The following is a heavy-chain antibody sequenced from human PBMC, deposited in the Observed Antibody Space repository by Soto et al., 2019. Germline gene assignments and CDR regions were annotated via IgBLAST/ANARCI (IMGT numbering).Heavy chain of an antibody. Sequence: SVKVSCKASGGTFSSYAISWVRQAPGQGLEWMGGIIPIFGTANYAQKFQGRVTITADESTSTAYMELSSLRSEDTAVYYCARDRMGIVATYYFDYWGQGTLVTVSS. D-gene: IGHD5-12*01. CDR3: ARDRMGIVATYYFDY. V-gene: IGHV1-69*13. CDR2: IIPIFGTA. CDR1: GGTFSSYA. J-gene: IGHJ4*02.